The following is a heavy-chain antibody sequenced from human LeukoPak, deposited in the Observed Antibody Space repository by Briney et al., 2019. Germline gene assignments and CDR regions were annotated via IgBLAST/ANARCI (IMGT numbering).Heavy chain of an antibody. CDR1: GFSFSAYA. CDR2: IRGSGVNT. D-gene: IGHD4-17*01. V-gene: IGHV3-23*01. Sequence: GGSLRLSCTASGFSFSAYAMMWVRQALGKGPEWVSAIRGSGVNTYYADSVKGRFTISRGNSKYTLFLQMNSLRAEDTAVYYCARDPNGDYIGAFDMWGPGTMVTVSS. J-gene: IGHJ3*02. CDR3: ARDPNGDYIGAFDM.